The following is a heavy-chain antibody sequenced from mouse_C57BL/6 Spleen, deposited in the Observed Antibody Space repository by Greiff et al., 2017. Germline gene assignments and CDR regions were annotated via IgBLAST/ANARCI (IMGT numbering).Heavy chain of an antibody. CDR3: ARREAY. Sequence: VQLQQSGAELVRPGTSVKLSCKASGYTFTSYWMHWVKQRPGQGLEWIGVIDPSDSYTNYNQKFKGKATLTVDTSSSTAYMQLSSLTSEDSAVYYCARREAYWGQGTTLTVSS. J-gene: IGHJ2*01. CDR1: GYTFTSYW. V-gene: IGHV1-59*01. CDR2: IDPSDSYT.